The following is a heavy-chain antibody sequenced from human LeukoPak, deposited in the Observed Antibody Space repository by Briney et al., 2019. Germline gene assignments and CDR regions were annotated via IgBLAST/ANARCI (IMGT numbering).Heavy chain of an antibody. D-gene: IGHD1-26*01. J-gene: IGHJ1*01. Sequence: GGSLRLSCAASGFSFRDYWMNWVRQAPGKGLEWVSAISGSGVTTHYAGSVKGRFSISRDNSKNTLYLQMNSLRAEDTALYYCAKKVVVGATSPYSDFQDWGQGTLVTVSS. CDR3: AKKVVVGATSPYSDFQD. CDR2: ISGSGVTT. V-gene: IGHV3-23*01. CDR1: GFSFRDYW.